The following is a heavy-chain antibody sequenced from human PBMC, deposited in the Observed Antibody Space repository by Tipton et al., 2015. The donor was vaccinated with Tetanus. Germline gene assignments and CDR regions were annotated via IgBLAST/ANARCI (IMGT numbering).Heavy chain of an antibody. D-gene: IGHD3-22*01. V-gene: IGHV4-31*03. CDR1: GGSISSGAYY. Sequence: TLSLTCTVSGGSISSGAYYWSWIRQHPGKGLEWIGYIYYSGSTFYNPSLKSRVTISVDTSKNQFSLKLSSVTVADTAVYYCARTHPIGWYFDLWGRGALLTASS. J-gene: IGHJ2*01. CDR2: IYYSGST. CDR3: ARTHPIGWYFDL.